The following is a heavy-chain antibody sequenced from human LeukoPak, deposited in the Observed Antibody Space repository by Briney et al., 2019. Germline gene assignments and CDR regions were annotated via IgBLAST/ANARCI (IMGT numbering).Heavy chain of an antibody. CDR3: AKDGSIKPGYYFDY. CDR2: ISYDGSNK. Sequence: GGSLRLSCAASGFTFSSYGMHWVRQAPGKGLEWVAVISYDGSNKYYADSVKGRFTISRDNSKNTLYLQMNSLRAEDTAMYYCAKDGSIKPGYYFDYWGQGTLVTVSS. CDR1: GFTFSSYG. D-gene: IGHD5-24*01. V-gene: IGHV3-30*18. J-gene: IGHJ4*02.